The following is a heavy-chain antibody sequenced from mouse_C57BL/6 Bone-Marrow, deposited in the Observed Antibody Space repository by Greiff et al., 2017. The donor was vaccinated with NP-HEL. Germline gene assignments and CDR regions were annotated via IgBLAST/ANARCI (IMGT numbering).Heavy chain of an antibody. V-gene: IGHV1-78*01. CDR2: IYPRDGST. Sequence: VKLQQSDAELVKPGASVKISCKVSGYTFTDHTIHWMKQRPEQGLEWIGYIYPRDGSTKYNEKFKGKATLTADKSSSTAYMQLNSLTSADSAVYFCAREGFPTVVATDYYAMDYWGQGTSVTVSS. CDR1: GYTFTDHT. J-gene: IGHJ4*01. D-gene: IGHD1-1*01. CDR3: AREGFPTVVATDYYAMDY.